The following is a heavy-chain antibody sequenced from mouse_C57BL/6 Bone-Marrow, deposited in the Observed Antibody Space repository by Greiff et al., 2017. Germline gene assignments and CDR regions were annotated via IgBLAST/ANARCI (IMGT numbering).Heavy chain of an antibody. V-gene: IGHV1-26*01. CDR3: AKKLY. J-gene: IGHJ3*01. CDR1: GYTFTDYY. CDR2: INPNNCGT. Sequence: EVQLQQSGPELVKPGASVKISCKASGYTFTDYYMNWVKQSHGKSLEWIGDINPNNCGTSYNQKFKGKATLTVDKSSSTAYMELRSLTSEDSAVYYCAKKLYWGQGTLVTVSA.